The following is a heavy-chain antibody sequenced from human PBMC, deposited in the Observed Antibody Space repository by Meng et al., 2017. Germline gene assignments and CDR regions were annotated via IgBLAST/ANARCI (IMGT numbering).Heavy chain of an antibody. CDR1: GYSFTSYW. CDR3: ARQWGYPIYGMDV. CDR2: IYPGDSDT. Sequence: KVSCKGSGYSFTSYWIGWVRQMPGKGLEWMGIIYPGDSDTRYSPSFQGQVTIPADKSISTAYLQWSSLKASDTAMYYCARQWGYPIYGMDVWGQGTTVTVSS. J-gene: IGHJ6*02. D-gene: IGHD5-12*01. V-gene: IGHV5-51*01.